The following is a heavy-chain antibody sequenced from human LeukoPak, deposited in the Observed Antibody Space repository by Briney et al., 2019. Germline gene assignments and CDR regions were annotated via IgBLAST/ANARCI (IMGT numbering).Heavy chain of an antibody. J-gene: IGHJ6*03. Sequence: GASVKVSCKASGYTFTSYYMHWVRQAPGQGLEWMGIINPSGGSTSYAQKFQGRVTMTRDMSTSTVYMELSSLRSEDMAVYYCARGRLPRYFGSGTYLRSGVYYMDVWGKGATVTVSS. V-gene: IGHV1-46*01. CDR3: ARGRLPRYFGSGTYLRSGVYYMDV. CDR1: GYTFTSYY. D-gene: IGHD3-10*01. CDR2: INPSGGST.